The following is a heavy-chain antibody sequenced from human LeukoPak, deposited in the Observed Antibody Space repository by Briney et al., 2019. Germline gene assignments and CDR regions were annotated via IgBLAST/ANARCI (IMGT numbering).Heavy chain of an antibody. Sequence: PGGSLRLSCAASGFTFSSYGMHWVRQAPGKGLEWVAFIRYDGSNKYYADSVKGRFTISRDNSKNTLYLQMNSLRAEDTAVYYCAKDWQAAGEYLFDYWGQGTLVTVSS. D-gene: IGHD6-13*01. V-gene: IGHV3-30*02. CDR2: IRYDGSNK. J-gene: IGHJ4*02. CDR1: GFTFSSYG. CDR3: AKDWQAAGEYLFDY.